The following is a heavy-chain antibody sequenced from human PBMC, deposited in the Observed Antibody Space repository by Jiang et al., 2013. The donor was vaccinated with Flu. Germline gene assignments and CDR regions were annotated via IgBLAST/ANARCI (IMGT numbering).Heavy chain of an antibody. Sequence: SSYIYYADSVKGRFTISRDNAKNSLYLQMNSLRAEDTAVYYCARDSPSFRGSCYSDWGQGTLVTVSS. CDR2: SSYI. J-gene: IGHJ4*02. D-gene: IGHD2-15*01. V-gene: IGHV3-21*01. CDR3: ARDSPSFRGSCYSD.